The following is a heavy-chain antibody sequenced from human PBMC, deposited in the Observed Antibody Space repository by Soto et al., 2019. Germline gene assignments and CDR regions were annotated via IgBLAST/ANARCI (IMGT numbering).Heavy chain of an antibody. V-gene: IGHV3-23*01. D-gene: IGHD3-22*01. J-gene: IGHJ6*02. Sequence: GGSLRLSCAASGFTFSSYAMSWVRQAPGKGLEWVSAISGSGGSTYYADSVKGRFTISRDNSKNTLYLQMNSLRAEDTAVYYCAARSLDYYDSSGYYYPYYYYGMDVWGQGTTVTVSS. CDR1: GFTFSSYA. CDR3: AARSLDYYDSSGYYYPYYYYGMDV. CDR2: ISGSGGST.